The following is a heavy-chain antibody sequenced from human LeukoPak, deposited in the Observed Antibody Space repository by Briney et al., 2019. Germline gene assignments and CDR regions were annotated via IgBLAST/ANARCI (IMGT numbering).Heavy chain of an antibody. J-gene: IGHJ5*02. D-gene: IGHD3-3*01. V-gene: IGHV3-64D*06. Sequence: PGGSLRLSCSASGFTFSSYAMHWVRQAPGKGLEYVSAISSNGGSTYYADSVKGRFTISRDNSKNTLYLQMSSLRAEDTAVYYCVKSRLLEWLLTAPNENWFAPWGQGTLVTVSS. CDR2: ISSNGGST. CDR3: VKSRLLEWLLTAPNENWFAP. CDR1: GFTFSSYA.